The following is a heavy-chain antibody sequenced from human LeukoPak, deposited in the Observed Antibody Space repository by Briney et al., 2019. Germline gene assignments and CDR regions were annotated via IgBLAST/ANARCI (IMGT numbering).Heavy chain of an antibody. CDR2: IYYSGST. D-gene: IGHD6-13*01. CDR3: ARVIAAAGTKGLYYYYYYYMDV. Sequence: SETLSLTCTVSGGSISSDYWSWIRQPPGKGLEWIGYIYYSGSTNYNPSLKSRVTISVDTSRNQFSLKLSSVTAADTAVCYCARVIAAAGTKGLYYYYYYYMDVWGKGTTVTVSS. CDR1: GGSISSDY. J-gene: IGHJ6*03. V-gene: IGHV4-59*01.